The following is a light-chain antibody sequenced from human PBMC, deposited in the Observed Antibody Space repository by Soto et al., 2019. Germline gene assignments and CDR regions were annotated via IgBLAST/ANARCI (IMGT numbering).Light chain of an antibody. J-gene: IGLJ1*01. CDR1: SSDVGAYNY. Sequence: QSVLPQPASLSGSPGQSITISCTGTSSDVGAYNYVSWYQQHPGKAPKLMISEVSNRPSGVSNRFSGSKSGNTASLTISGLQAEDEADYYCSSYTTSTTLPYVFGTGTKLTVL. CDR3: SSYTTSTTLPYV. V-gene: IGLV2-14*01. CDR2: EVS.